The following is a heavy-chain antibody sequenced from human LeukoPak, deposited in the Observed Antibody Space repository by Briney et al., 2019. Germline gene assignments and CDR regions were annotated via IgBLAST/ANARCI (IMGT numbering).Heavy chain of an antibody. V-gene: IGHV3-30*04. CDR1: GFTFSTYA. Sequence: GGSLRLSCAASGFTFSTYAMHWVRQAPGKGLEWVAVIPYDGTNKYYADSVKSRFTISRDNSKNTLYLQMNSLRAEDTAVYYCASGPYCRGGTCYLPFDYWGQGTLVTVSS. D-gene: IGHD2-15*01. CDR2: IPYDGTNK. J-gene: IGHJ4*02. CDR3: ASGPYCRGGTCYLPFDY.